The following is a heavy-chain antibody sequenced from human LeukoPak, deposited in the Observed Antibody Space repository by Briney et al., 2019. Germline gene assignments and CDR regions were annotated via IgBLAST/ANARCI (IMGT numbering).Heavy chain of an antibody. J-gene: IGHJ4*02. D-gene: IGHD5-12*01. CDR1: GFTFSSYW. CDR3: AKDLVGWLRGYFDY. V-gene: IGHV3-7*03. Sequence: PGGSLRLSCEASGFTFSSYWMSWVRQAPGKGLEWVANIKTDGSEKYYVDSVKGRFTISRDNSKNTLYLQMNSLRAEDTAVYYCAKDLVGWLRGYFDYWGQGTLVTVSS. CDR2: IKTDGSEK.